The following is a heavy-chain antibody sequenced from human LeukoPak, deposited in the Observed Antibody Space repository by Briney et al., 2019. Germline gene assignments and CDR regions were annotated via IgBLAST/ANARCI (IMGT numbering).Heavy chain of an antibody. CDR1: GGSFSGYY. CDR3: ARGSAPDY. V-gene: IGHV4-34*01. J-gene: IGHJ4*02. Sequence: SETLSLTCAVYGGSFSGYYWSWIRQPPGRGLEWIGEINHSGSTNYNPSLKSRVTISVDTSKNQFSLKLSSVTAADTAVYYCARGSAPDYWGQGTLVTVSS. CDR2: INHSGST.